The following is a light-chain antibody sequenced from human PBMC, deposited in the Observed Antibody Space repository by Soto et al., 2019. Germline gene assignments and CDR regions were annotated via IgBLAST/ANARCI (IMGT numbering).Light chain of an antibody. Sequence: QPVLTQSPSASASLGASVKLTCTLSSGHSNYAIAWHQQQPEKGPRYLMKVNSDGSHNKGDGIPDRFSGSSSGAERYLSISSLQSEDEADYYCQTWGTGIHVFGGGTQLTVL. CDR2: VNSDGSH. CDR1: SGHSNYA. CDR3: QTWGTGIHV. V-gene: IGLV4-69*01. J-gene: IGLJ7*01.